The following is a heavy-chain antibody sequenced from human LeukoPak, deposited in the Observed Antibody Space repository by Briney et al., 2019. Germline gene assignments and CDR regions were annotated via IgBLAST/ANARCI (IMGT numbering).Heavy chain of an antibody. V-gene: IGHV4-4*07. CDR3: ARDGKGSGGSHDWYYFDY. CDR2: IYTSGST. J-gene: IGHJ4*02. CDR1: GGSISSYY. D-gene: IGHD2-15*01. Sequence: SETLSLTCTVSGGSISSYYWSWIRQSAGKGLEWIGRIYTSGSTNYNPSLKSRVTMSVDTSKNQFSLKLSSVTAADTAVYYCARDGKGSGGSHDWYYFDYWGQGTLVTVSS.